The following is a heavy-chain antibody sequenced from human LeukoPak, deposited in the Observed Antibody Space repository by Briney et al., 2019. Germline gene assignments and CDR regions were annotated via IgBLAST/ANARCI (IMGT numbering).Heavy chain of an antibody. V-gene: IGHV3-30*18. J-gene: IGHJ4*02. CDR2: ISYDGSNK. D-gene: IGHD6-13*01. CDR3: AKVGYSSSWDFDY. CDR1: GFTFSSYG. Sequence: GGSLRLSCAASGFTFSSYGMHWVRQAPGKGLEWVAVISYDGSNKYYADSVKGRFTISRDNSKNTLYLQMNSLRAEDTAAYYCAKVGYSSSWDFDYWGQGTLVTVSS.